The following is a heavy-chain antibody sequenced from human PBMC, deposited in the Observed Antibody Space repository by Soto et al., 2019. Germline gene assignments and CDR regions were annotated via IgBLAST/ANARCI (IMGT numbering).Heavy chain of an antibody. CDR3: AHRRNYYYGMDV. CDR1: GFSLSTSGVG. Sequence: SGPTLVKPTQTLTLTCTFSGFSLSTSGVGVGWIRQPPGKALEWLALIYWNDDKRYSPSLKSRLTITKDTSKNQVVPTMTNMDPVDTATYYCAHRRNYYYGMDVWGQGTTVTVSS. CDR2: IYWNDDK. V-gene: IGHV2-5*01. J-gene: IGHJ6*02.